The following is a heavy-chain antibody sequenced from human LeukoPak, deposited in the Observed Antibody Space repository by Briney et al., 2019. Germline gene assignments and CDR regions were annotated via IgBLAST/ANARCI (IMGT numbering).Heavy chain of an antibody. D-gene: IGHD2-15*01. CDR2: ISAYNGNT. Sequence: ASVKVSCKASGYTFTSYGISWVRQAPRQGLEWMGWISAYNGNTNYAQKLQGRVTMTTDTSTSTAYMELRSLRSDDTAVCYCARDRRCSGGSCYSSWYYFDYWGQGTLVTVSS. J-gene: IGHJ4*02. CDR1: GYTFTSYG. CDR3: ARDRRCSGGSCYSSWYYFDY. V-gene: IGHV1-18*04.